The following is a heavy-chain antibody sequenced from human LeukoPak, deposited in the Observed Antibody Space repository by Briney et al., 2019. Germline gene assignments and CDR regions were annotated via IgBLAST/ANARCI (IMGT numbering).Heavy chain of an antibody. CDR2: MNPNSGNT. V-gene: IGHV1-8*01. J-gene: IGHJ4*02. Sequence: GASVKVSCKASGYTFTSYDINWVRQATGQGLEWMGWMNPNSGNTGYAQKFQGRVTITTDESTSTAYMELSSLRSEDTAVYYCAIRRDGYNYRDYWGQGTLVTVSS. D-gene: IGHD5-24*01. CDR3: AIRRDGYNYRDY. CDR1: GYTFTSYD.